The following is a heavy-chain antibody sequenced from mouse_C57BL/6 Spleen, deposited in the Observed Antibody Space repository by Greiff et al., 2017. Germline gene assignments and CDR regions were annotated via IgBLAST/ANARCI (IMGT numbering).Heavy chain of an antibody. Sequence: QVQLQQPGAELVMPGASVKLSCKASGYTFTSYWMHWVKQRPGQGLEWIGEIDPSDSYTNYNQKFKGKSTLTVDKSSSTAYMQLSSLTSEDSAVYYCARCYSNYVPYVDYWGQGTTLTVSS. CDR3: ARCYSNYVPYVDY. D-gene: IGHD2-5*01. CDR2: IDPSDSYT. CDR1: GYTFTSYW. V-gene: IGHV1-69*01. J-gene: IGHJ2*01.